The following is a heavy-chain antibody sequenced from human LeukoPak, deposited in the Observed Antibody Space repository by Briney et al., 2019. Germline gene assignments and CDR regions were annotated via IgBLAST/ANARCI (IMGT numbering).Heavy chain of an antibody. V-gene: IGHV1-69*13. Sequence: EASVKVSCKASGGTFSSYAISWVRQAPGQGLEWMGGIIPIFGTANYAQKFQGRVTITADESTSTAYMELSSLRSEDTAVYYCARDQGSGSYRHYYYGMDVWGKGTTVTVSS. D-gene: IGHD3-10*01. J-gene: IGHJ6*04. CDR1: GGTFSSYA. CDR3: ARDQGSGSYRHYYYGMDV. CDR2: IIPIFGTA.